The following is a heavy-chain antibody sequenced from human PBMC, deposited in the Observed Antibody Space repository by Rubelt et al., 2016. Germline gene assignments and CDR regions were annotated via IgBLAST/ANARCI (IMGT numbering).Heavy chain of an antibody. V-gene: IGHV1-18*01. CDR1: GYTFTSYG. CDR2: ISDYNGNT. Sequence: QVQLVQSGAEVKKPGASVKVSCKASGYTFTSYGISWVRQAPGQGLEWMGWISDYNGNTNYAQKLQGRGTMTTDKSTSTAYMELRSLRSDDTAVYYCAGDQIPPGLFDYWGQGTLVTVSS. D-gene: IGHD2-2*02. J-gene: IGHJ4*02. CDR3: AGDQIPPGLFDY.